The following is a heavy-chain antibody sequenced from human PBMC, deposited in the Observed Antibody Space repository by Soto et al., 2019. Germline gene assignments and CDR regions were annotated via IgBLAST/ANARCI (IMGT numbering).Heavy chain of an antibody. Sequence: SETLSLTCTVSGGSVSTGSYDWSWIRQPPGKGLEWIGKIFFTGSAHYNPSLRNRVTMSVDTSKDQFSLTLTSVTAADTAVYYCARDGNGMDVWGQGTTVTVYS. D-gene: IGHD1-26*01. CDR1: GGSVSTGSYD. CDR3: ARDGNGMDV. V-gene: IGHV4-61*01. J-gene: IGHJ6*02. CDR2: IFFTGSA.